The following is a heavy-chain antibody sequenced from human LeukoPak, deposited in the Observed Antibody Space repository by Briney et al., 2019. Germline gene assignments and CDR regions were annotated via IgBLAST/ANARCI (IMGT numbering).Heavy chain of an antibody. V-gene: IGHV3-30*18. CDR2: ISYDGSNK. CDR3: AKGQQQLVLVGYFQH. J-gene: IGHJ1*01. CDR1: GFTFSSYG. Sequence: PGGSLRLSCAASGFTFSSYGMHWVRQAPGKGLEWVAVISYDGSNKYYADSVKGRFTISRDNSKNTLYLQMNSLRAEDTAVYYCAKGQQQLVLVGYFQHWGQGTLVTVSS. D-gene: IGHD6-13*01.